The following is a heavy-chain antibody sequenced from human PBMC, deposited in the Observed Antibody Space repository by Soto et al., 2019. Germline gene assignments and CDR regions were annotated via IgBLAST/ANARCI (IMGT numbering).Heavy chain of an antibody. CDR2: IIPIFGTA. Sequence: ASVKRSCKASGGTFSSYAISWVRQAPGQGLEWMGGIIPIFGTANYAQKFQGRVTITADESTSTAYMELSSLRSEDTAVYYCEEEKYDFQYSRSQLGINWGQGTLVIVSS. CDR3: EEEKYDFQYSRSQLGIN. V-gene: IGHV1-69*13. J-gene: IGHJ4*02. D-gene: IGHD6-6*01. CDR1: GGTFSSYA.